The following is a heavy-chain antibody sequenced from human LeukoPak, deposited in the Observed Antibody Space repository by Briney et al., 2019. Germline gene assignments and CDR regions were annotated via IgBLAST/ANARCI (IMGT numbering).Heavy chain of an antibody. J-gene: IGHJ5*02. CDR3: ARDRRYCGGDCPQGDDSFDP. D-gene: IGHD2-21*02. CDR2: IIPILGIA. CDR1: GGTFSSYA. V-gene: IGHV1-69*04. Sequence: GASVKVSCTASGGTFSSYAIGWVRQAPGQGLEWMGRIIPILGIANYAQKFQGRVTITADKSTSTAYMELSSLRSEDTAVYYCARDRRYCGGDCPQGDDSFDPWGQGTLVTVSS.